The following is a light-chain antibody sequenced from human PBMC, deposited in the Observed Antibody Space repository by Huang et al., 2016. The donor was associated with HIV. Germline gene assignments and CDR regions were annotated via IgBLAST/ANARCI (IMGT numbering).Light chain of an antibody. Sequence: EIVLTQSPATLSLSPGERATLSCRASPSVSSYLAWYQHKPGQATRLLIYDASNRATVLPARVSGRGSGTDFTLTISSLEPEDFAVYYCQQRSNWRTFGQGTRLEIK. J-gene: IGKJ5*01. CDR1: PSVSSY. CDR2: DAS. V-gene: IGKV3-11*01. CDR3: QQRSNWRT.